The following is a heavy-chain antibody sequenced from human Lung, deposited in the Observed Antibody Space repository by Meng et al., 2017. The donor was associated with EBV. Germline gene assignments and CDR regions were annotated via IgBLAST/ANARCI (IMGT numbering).Heavy chain of an antibody. CDR2: IKSKTDGGTT. J-gene: IGHJ4*02. V-gene: IGHV3-15*01. D-gene: IGHD4-23*01. CDR3: TRWSYGGTAY. Sequence: QLVESGGGLIKPGGSLRLFCAASGFTFRNAWMSWVRQAPGKGLEWVGRIKSKTDGGTTDYAAPVKGRFTISRDDSKNTLYLQMNSLKTEDTAVYYCTRWSYGGTAYWGQGTLVTVPQ. CDR1: GFTFRNAW.